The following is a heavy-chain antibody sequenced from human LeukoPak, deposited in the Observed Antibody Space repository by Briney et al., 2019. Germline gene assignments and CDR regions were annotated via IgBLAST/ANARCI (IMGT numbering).Heavy chain of an antibody. D-gene: IGHD3-3*01. CDR3: ARDSLIFGVVTTFDY. J-gene: IGHJ4*02. CDR2: IWYDGSNK. Sequence: PGGSLRLSCAASGFTFSSYGMHWVRQAPGKGLEWVAVIWYDGSNKYYADSVKGRFTISRDNAKNSLYLQMNSLRPEDTAVYYCARDSLIFGVVTTFDYWGQGTLVTVSS. CDR1: GFTFSSYG. V-gene: IGHV3-33*01.